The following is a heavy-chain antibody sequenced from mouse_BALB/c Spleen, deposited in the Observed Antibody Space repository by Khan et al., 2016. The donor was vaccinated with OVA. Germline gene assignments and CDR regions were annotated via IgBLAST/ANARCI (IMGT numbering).Heavy chain of an antibody. D-gene: IGHD1-1*01. CDR3: ARKNYYGYAMDY. J-gene: IGHJ4*01. V-gene: IGHV3-2*02. CDR1: GYSITSDYA. Sequence: VQLQQSGPGLVKPSQSLSLTCTVTGYSITSDYAWDWIRQFPGNKLEWMGYISYGGSTSYHPSLKSRISITRDTSKNQFFLQLNSVTTEDTATYYCARKNYYGYAMDYWGQGTSVTVSS. CDR2: ISYGGST.